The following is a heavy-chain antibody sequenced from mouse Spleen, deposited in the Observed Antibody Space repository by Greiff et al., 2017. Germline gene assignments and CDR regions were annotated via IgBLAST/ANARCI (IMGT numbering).Heavy chain of an antibody. J-gene: IGHJ2*01. D-gene: IGHD4-1*01. CDR2: IDPSDSYT. Sequence: QVQLQQPGAELVRPGTSVKLSCKASGYTFTSYWMHWVKLRPGQGLEWIGVIDPSDSYTNYNQKFKGKATLTVDTSSSTAYMQLSSLTSEDSAVYYCARSTLGRVYWGQGTTLTVSS. CDR3: ARSTLGRVY. V-gene: IGHV1-59*01. CDR1: GYTFTSYW.